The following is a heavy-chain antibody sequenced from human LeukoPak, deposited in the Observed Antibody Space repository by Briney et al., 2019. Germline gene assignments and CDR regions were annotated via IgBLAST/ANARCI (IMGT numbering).Heavy chain of an antibody. CDR1: GGSISSGSYY. V-gene: IGHV4-61*02. CDR3: ARDLWFGELRENRFDP. J-gene: IGHJ5*02. CDR2: IYTSGST. D-gene: IGHD3-10*01. Sequence: SETLSLTCTVSGGSISSGSYYWSWIRQPAGKGLEWIGRIYTSGSTNYNPSLKSRVTISVDTSKNQFSLKLSSVTAADTAVYYCARDLWFGELRENRFDPWGQGTLVTVSS.